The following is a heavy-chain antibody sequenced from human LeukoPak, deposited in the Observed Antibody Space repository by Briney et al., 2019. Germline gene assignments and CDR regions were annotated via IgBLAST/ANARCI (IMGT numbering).Heavy chain of an antibody. CDR3: AKEAYYDILTGYGMDV. Sequence: GGSLRLPCAASRFTFSSYAMSWVRQAPGKGLEWVSAISGSGGSTYYADSVKGRFTISRDNSKNTLYLQMNSLRAEDTAVYYCAKEAYYDILTGYGMDVWGQGTTVTVSS. J-gene: IGHJ6*02. D-gene: IGHD3-9*01. CDR1: RFTFSSYA. CDR2: ISGSGGST. V-gene: IGHV3-23*01.